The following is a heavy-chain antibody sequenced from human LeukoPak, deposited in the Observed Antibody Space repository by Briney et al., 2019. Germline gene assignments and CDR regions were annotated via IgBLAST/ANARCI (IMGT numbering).Heavy chain of an antibody. CDR2: ISRGSSTI. CDR1: GFTLSSYT. CDR3: ARGYGYNDY. J-gene: IGHJ4*02. Sequence: GGSLRLSCAASGFTLSSYTMNWVRQAPGKGLEWVSYISRGSSTIYYADSVKGRFTISRDNAKNSLYLQMNSLRAEDTAMYYCARGYGYNDYWGQGTLVTVSS. V-gene: IGHV3-48*01. D-gene: IGHD5-24*01.